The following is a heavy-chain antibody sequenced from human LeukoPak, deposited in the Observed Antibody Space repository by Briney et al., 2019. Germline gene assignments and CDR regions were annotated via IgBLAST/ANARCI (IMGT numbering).Heavy chain of an antibody. Sequence: PSETLSLTCTVSGGSISNNYWSWIRQSPGKGLEWIGYIYSSGSTDYNPSLKSRVTVSVDTSKNQFSLKLNSVTAADTAVYYCARHGLKLVGARTIYFDNWGQGTLVTVSS. CDR1: GGSISNNY. D-gene: IGHD1-26*01. CDR3: ARHGLKLVGARTIYFDN. CDR2: IYSSGST. V-gene: IGHV4-59*08. J-gene: IGHJ4*02.